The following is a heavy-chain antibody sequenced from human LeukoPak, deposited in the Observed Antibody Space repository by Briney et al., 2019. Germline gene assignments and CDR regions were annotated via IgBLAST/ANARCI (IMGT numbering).Heavy chain of an antibody. J-gene: IGHJ6*02. Sequence: ASVTVSCKASGYTFTSYGISWVRQATGQGLEWMGWMNPNSGNTGYAQKFQGRVTMTRNTSISTAYMELSSLRSEDTAVYYCARGSFWSGYYPRWSYYGMDVWGQGTTVTVSS. D-gene: IGHD3-3*01. CDR3: ARGSFWSGYYPRWSYYGMDV. CDR2: MNPNSGNT. V-gene: IGHV1-8*02. CDR1: GYTFTSYG.